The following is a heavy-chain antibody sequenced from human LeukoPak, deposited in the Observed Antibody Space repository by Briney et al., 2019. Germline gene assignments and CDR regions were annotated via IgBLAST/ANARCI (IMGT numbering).Heavy chain of an antibody. CDR1: GFTFDDYA. CDR2: ISWNSGSI. J-gene: IGHJ5*02. V-gene: IGHV3-9*03. D-gene: IGHD4-11*01. CDR3: AKETVTLGGNWFDP. Sequence: PGGSLRLSCAASGFTFDDYAMHWVRQAPGKGLEWVSGISWNSGSIGYADSVKGRFTISRDNAKNSLYLQMNSLRAEDMALYYCAKETVTLGGNWFDPWGQGTLVTVSS.